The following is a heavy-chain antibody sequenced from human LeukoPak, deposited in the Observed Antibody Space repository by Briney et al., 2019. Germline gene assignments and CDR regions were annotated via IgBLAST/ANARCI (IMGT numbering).Heavy chain of an antibody. J-gene: IGHJ6*02. CDR1: GSHFTSYW. V-gene: IGHV5-51*01. CDR2: IYPGDSET. Sequence: GGYLQIYCKGSGSHFTSYWIGWVRPLPGKGLEWMGIIYPGDSETRYTPSFQGPATISADKSISTAYLQWSILKSADTAMYYCATDLAHDFGMDVWGQGTTVTVSS. D-gene: IGHD2-21*02. CDR3: ATDLAHDFGMDV.